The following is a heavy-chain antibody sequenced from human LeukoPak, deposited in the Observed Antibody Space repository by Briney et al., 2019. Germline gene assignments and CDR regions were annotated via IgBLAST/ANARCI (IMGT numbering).Heavy chain of an antibody. Sequence: SETLSFTCTVSGGSISSSSYYWGWVRQPPGKGLEWIGSIYYSGTTFYNPSLKSRVTISVDTSRNQFSLKLSSVTAADTAVYYCARGPLRSGYYRPNWFDPWGQGTLVTVSS. CDR3: ARGPLRSGYYRPNWFDP. V-gene: IGHV4-39*01. CDR2: IYYSGTT. J-gene: IGHJ5*02. CDR1: GGSISSSSYY. D-gene: IGHD3-3*01.